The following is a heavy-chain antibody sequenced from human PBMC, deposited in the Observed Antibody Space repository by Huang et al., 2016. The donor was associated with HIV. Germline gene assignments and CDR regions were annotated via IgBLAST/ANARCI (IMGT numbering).Heavy chain of an antibody. V-gene: IGHV4-34*01. CDR1: GGSFSGYY. CDR3: ARERMMSWLDDHDAFDI. CDR2: INHSGIS. J-gene: IGHJ3*02. Sequence: QVQLQQWGAGLLKPSETLSLTCAVYGGSFSGYYWSWIRQSPGKGLEWIGEINHSGISNDNPSLKRRLTRSVDTSKNQFSLKLSSVTAADTAVYYCARERMMSWLDDHDAFDIWGQGTMVTVSS. D-gene: IGHD1-1*01.